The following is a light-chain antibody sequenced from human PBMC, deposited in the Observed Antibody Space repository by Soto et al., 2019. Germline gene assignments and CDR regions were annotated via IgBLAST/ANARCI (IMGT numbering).Light chain of an antibody. V-gene: IGLV1-44*01. CDR3: ASWDDSLNGVV. J-gene: IGLJ2*01. CDR1: NSNIGSNT. CDR2: SNN. Sequence: QSVLTQPPSASGTHGQRVTISCSGSNSNIGSNTVNWYQQLPGTAPKLLIYSNNQRPSGVPGRFSDSKSGTSASLAISGLQSEYEADYYCASWDDSLNGVVFGGGTKQTLL.